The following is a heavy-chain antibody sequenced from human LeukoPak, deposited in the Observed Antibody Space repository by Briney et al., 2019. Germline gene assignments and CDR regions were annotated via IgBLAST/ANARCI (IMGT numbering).Heavy chain of an antibody. D-gene: IGHD1-26*01. J-gene: IGHJ4*02. CDR1: GYTFTSYG. Sequence: ASVKVSCKASGYTFTSYGISWVRQAPGQGLEWMGWISAYNGNTNYAQKLQGRVIMTTDTSTSTAYMELRSLRSDDTAVYYCARDEWELLREGTSFDYWGQGTLVTVSS. CDR2: ISAYNGNT. CDR3: ARDEWELLREGTSFDY. V-gene: IGHV1-18*01.